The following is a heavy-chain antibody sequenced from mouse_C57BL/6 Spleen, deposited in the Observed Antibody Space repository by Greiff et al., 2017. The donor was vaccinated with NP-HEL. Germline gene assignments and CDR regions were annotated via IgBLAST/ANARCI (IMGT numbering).Heavy chain of an antibody. V-gene: IGHV1-64*01. J-gene: IGHJ4*01. CDR3: ARMRDYGSIPMDY. CDR2: IHPNSGST. Sequence: VQLQQPGAELVKPGASVKLSCKASGYTFTSYWMHWVKQRPGQGLEWIGMIHPNSGSTNYNEKFKSKATLTVDKSSSTPYMQLSSLTSEDSAVYYCARMRDYGSIPMDYWGQGTSVTVSS. D-gene: IGHD1-1*01. CDR1: GYTFTSYW.